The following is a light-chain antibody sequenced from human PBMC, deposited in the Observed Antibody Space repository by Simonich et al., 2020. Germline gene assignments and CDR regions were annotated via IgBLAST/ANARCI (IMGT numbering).Light chain of an antibody. V-gene: IGKV3-15*01. Sequence: EIVMTQSPATLSVSQGERATLSCRARQSVSSNLAWYQQKPGQAPRLLTYGASTRATGIPARFSGSGSGTEFTLTISSMQSEDFAVYYCQQYNNWPPEYTFGQGTKLEIK. CDR2: GAS. CDR1: QSVSSN. CDR3: QQYNNWPPEYT. J-gene: IGKJ2*01.